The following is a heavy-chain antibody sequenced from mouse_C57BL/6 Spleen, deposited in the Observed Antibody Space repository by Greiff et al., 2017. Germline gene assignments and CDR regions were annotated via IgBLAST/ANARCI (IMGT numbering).Heavy chain of an antibody. D-gene: IGHD1-1*02. CDR1: GYTFTDYN. V-gene: IGHV1-18*01. Sequence: VQLQQSVPELVKPGASVKIPCKASGYTFTDYNMDWVKQSHGKSLEWIGDINPNNGGTIYTQQFKGKATLTVDTSSSTAYLELRSLTSEDTAVYYCERGRYGLYAMDYWGQGTSVTVSS. CDR3: ERGRYGLYAMDY. J-gene: IGHJ4*01. CDR2: INPNNGGT.